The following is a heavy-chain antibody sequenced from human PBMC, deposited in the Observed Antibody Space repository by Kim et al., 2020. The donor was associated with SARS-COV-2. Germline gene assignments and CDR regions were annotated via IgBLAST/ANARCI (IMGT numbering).Heavy chain of an antibody. CDR1: GGSFSGYY. CDR2: INHSGST. D-gene: IGHD3-22*01. J-gene: IGHJ2*01. V-gene: IGHV4-34*01. CDR3: ARGHYYGRYFDL. Sequence: SQTLSLTCAVYGGSFSGYYWSWIRQPPGKGLEWIGEINHSGSTNYNPSLKSRVTISVDTSKNQFSLKLSSVTAADTAVYYCARGHYYGRYFDLWGRGTLVTVSS.